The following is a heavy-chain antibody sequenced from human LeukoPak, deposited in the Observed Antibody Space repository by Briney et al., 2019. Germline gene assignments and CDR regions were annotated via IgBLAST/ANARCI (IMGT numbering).Heavy chain of an antibody. Sequence: GASVKVSCKASGGTLSNNVVSWVRQAPGQGLEWMGDIIPVFGTTNYAQKFQGRVTISADRSTSTAYMEVSSLKSEDTAVYYCATKNFGDLYRHDHPFNMWGQGTTVTVSS. J-gene: IGHJ3*02. CDR2: IIPVFGTT. D-gene: IGHD3-10*01. CDR1: GGTLSNNV. CDR3: ATKNFGDLYRHDHPFNM. V-gene: IGHV1-69*06.